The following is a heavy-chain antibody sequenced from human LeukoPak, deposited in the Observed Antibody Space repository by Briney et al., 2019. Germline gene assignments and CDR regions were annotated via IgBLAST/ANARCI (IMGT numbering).Heavy chain of an antibody. D-gene: IGHD3-3*01. J-gene: IGHJ6*02. Sequence: SETLSLTCTVSGGSISSYYWSWIRQPPGKGLEWIGYIYYSGSTNYNPSLKSRVTISVDTSKNQFSLKLSSVTAADTAVYYCARDVGPDYDFWSGYYGHYYYGMDVWGQGTTVTVSS. CDR2: IYYSGST. CDR1: GGSISSYY. V-gene: IGHV4-59*01. CDR3: ARDVGPDYDFWSGYYGHYYYGMDV.